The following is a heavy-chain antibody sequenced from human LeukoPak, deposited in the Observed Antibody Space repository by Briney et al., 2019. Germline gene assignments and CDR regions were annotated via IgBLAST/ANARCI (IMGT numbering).Heavy chain of an antibody. CDR3: ARVVGATPHAEYFQH. D-gene: IGHD1-26*01. CDR1: GYRFTSYW. J-gene: IGHJ1*01. Sequence: GESLKISCKGSGYRFTSYWIGWVRQMPGKGLEWMGIIYPGDSDTRYSPSFQGQVTISADKSISTAYLQWSSLKASDTAMYYCARVVGATPHAEYFQHWGQGTLVTVSS. CDR2: IYPGDSDT. V-gene: IGHV5-51*01.